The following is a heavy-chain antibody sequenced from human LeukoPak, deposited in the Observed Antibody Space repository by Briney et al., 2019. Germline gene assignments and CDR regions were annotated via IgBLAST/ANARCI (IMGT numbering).Heavy chain of an antibody. CDR1: GGSFSGYY. Sequence: PSETLSLTCAVYGGSFSGYYWSWIRQPPGKGLEWIGEINHSGSTNYNPSLKSRVTISVDTSKNQFSLKLSSVTAADTAVYYCARVRGKPRWGQGTLVTVSS. D-gene: IGHD3-16*01. V-gene: IGHV4-34*01. J-gene: IGHJ4*02. CDR3: ARVRGKPR. CDR2: INHSGST.